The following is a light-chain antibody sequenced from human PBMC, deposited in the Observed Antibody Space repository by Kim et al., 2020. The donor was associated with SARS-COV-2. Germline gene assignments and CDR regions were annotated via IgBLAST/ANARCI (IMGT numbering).Light chain of an antibody. J-gene: IGKJ1*01. CDR3: QQYCSSPRT. CDR1: QTIRSNY. Sequence: SPGERATLSCRASQTIRSNYLASYQQKPGQAPRLLIYTASNRATGIPDRFSGSGSGTDFTLTISRLEPEDFAVYYCQQYCSSPRTFGQGTKVEIK. V-gene: IGKV3-20*01. CDR2: TAS.